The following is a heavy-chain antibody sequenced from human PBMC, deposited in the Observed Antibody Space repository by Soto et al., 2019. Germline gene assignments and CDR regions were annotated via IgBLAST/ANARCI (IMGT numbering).Heavy chain of an antibody. CDR1: GFTFSDYA. V-gene: IGHV3-30*03. J-gene: IGHJ4*02. CDR2: VSHDGRNT. D-gene: IGHD3-10*01. CDR3: ASIKWFGEYPDDY. Sequence: PGGALRLSWAASGFTFSDYAMHWVRPAPGKGLEWVAVVSHDGRNTHYADSVKGRFTISRDNSKNTLYLQMNSLRAEDTAVYYCASIKWFGEYPDDYWSQGTLVTVSS.